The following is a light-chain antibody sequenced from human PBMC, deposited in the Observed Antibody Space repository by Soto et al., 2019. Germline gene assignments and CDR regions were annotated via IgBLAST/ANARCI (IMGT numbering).Light chain of an antibody. J-gene: IGLJ1*01. V-gene: IGLV2-14*01. CDR2: EVN. CDR1: NSDVGSSVY. Sequence: QSVLTQPASVSGSPGQSISFSCAGSNSDVGSSVYVCWYRQHPGKAPQLIIYEVNKRPSGVSNRFSGTKSGNTASLTISGLQPDEEPDYYCCFFTGTASQYVFGPGTKVTVL. CDR3: CFFTGTASQYV.